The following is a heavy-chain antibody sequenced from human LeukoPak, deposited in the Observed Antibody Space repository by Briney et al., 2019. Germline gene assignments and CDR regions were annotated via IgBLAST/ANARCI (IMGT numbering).Heavy chain of an antibody. J-gene: IGHJ4*02. CDR2: INWNGGST. CDR1: GFTFSSYG. CDR3: APLMGDYGGNPAAFDY. V-gene: IGHV3-20*04. D-gene: IGHD4-23*01. Sequence: GGSLRLSCAASGFTFSSYGMHWVRQAPGKGLEWVSGINWNGGSTGYADSVKGRFTISRDNAKNSLYLQMNSLRAEDTALYYCAPLMGDYGGNPAAFDYWGQGTLVTVSS.